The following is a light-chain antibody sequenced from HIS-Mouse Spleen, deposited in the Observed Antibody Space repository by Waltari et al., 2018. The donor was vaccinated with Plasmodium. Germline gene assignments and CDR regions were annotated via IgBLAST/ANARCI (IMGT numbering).Light chain of an antibody. J-gene: IGKJ2*01. CDR1: QGISND. CDR3: QKYNSAPHT. CDR2: AAS. V-gene: IGKV1-27*01. Sequence: DIQMTQSPSSLSASVGYRLTITCRASQGISNDLAWYQQKPGKVPKLLIYAASTLQSGVPSRFSGSGSGTDFTLTISSLQPEDVATYYCQKYNSAPHTFGQGTKLEIK.